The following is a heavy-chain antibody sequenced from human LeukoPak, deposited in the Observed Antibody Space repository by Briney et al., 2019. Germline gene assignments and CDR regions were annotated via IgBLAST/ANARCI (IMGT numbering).Heavy chain of an antibody. V-gene: IGHV4-38-2*02. D-gene: IGHD6-13*01. Sequence: SETLSLTCTVSGYSISSGYYWGWIRQPPGKGLEWIGSIYHSGSTNYNPSLKSRVTMSVDTSKNQFSLKLSSVTAADTAVYYCARELSVLAAAGRELHYYMDVWGKGTTVTISS. J-gene: IGHJ6*03. CDR3: ARELSVLAAAGRELHYYMDV. CDR2: IYHSGST. CDR1: GYSISSGYY.